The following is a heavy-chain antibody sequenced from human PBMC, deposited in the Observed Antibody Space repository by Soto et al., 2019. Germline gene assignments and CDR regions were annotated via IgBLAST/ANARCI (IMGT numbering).Heavy chain of an antibody. CDR1: GFTFDTYG. J-gene: IGHJ6*02. Sequence: RLSCVASGFTFDTYGIHWVRQVPGKGLQWVALISYEGSNTYYADSVRGRFTISRDNSKNTLYLQMNTLRPEDTGVYYCARVTPGNNLYYFSGLDFWGQGTSVTVSS. D-gene: IGHD1-1*01. CDR3: ARVTPGNNLYYFSGLDF. V-gene: IGHV3-30-3*01. CDR2: ISYEGSNT.